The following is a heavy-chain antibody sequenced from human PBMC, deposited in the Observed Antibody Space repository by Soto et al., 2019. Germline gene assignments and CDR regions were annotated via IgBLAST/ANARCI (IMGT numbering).Heavy chain of an antibody. CDR2: IYWDDDK. J-gene: IGHJ4*02. V-gene: IGHV2-5*02. CDR1: GFSLSTSGVG. CDR3: APSEIAAAATGYFDY. Sequence: QITLKESGPTLVKPTQTLTLTCTFSGFSLSTSGVGVGWIRQPPGKALEWLALIYWDDDKRYSPSLKSRLTITKDTSKNQVVPTMTNMDPVDTATYYCAPSEIAAAATGYFDYWGQGTLVTVSS. D-gene: IGHD6-13*01.